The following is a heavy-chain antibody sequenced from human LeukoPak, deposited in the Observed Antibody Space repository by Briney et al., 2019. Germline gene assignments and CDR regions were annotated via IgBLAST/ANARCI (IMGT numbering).Heavy chain of an antibody. CDR3: ASMYCSSTSCSVFDY. J-gene: IGHJ4*02. V-gene: IGHV3-11*06. Sequence: GGSLRLSCVASGFTFSGYYMSWIRPPPGRGLEWVSYISSSSSYTNNADSVKGRSTLSRDKEKNSLYLQMTSLRAEDTAVNYCASMYCSSTSCSVFDYWGQGTLATVPS. D-gene: IGHD2-2*01. CDR1: GFTFSGYY. CDR2: ISSSSSYT.